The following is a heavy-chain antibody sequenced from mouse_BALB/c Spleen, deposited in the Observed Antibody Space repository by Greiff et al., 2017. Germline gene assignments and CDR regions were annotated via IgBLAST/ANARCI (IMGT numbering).Heavy chain of an antibody. CDR3: TRREPSYWYFDV. Sequence: QVQLKQPGAELVRPGASVKLSCKASGYTFTSYWINWVKQRPGQGLEWIGNIYPSDSYTNYNQKFKDKATLTVDKSSSTAYMQLSSPTSEDSAVYYCTRREPSYWYFDVWGAGTTVTVSS. J-gene: IGHJ1*01. V-gene: IGHV1-69*02. D-gene: IGHD2-10*02. CDR1: GYTFTSYW. CDR2: IYPSDSYT.